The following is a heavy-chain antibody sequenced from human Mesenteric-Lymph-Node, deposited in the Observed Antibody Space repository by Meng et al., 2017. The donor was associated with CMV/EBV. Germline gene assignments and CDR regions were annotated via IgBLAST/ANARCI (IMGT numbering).Heavy chain of an antibody. CDR2: IISDETTT. CDR1: GFSFFSKYW. CDR3: ARRYYDILTGYYRPYFDY. D-gene: IGHD3-9*01. Sequence: GESLKISCAASGFSFFSKYWMHWVRQAPGKGLVWVSRIISDETTTIYADSVRGRFTISRDNAKNTLYLQMNSLRAEDTAVYYCARRYYDILTGYYRPYFDYWGQGTLVTVSS. V-gene: IGHV3-74*01. J-gene: IGHJ4*02.